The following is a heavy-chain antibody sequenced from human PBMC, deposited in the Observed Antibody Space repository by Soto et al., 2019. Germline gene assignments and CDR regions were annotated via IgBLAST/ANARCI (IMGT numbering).Heavy chain of an antibody. CDR2: IYNEFT. V-gene: IGHV3-66*01. D-gene: IGHD2-15*01. J-gene: IGHJ3*02. Sequence: EVQLVESGGGLVQPGGSLRLSCVASGFTVTEIYMNWVRQAPGKGLEWVSVIYNEFTDYADSVRGRFSISTDSSKNALYLQLNGVRAEDSAVYYCVREPRYCSGGSCSIMGDAFDIWGQGTMVTVSS. CDR3: VREPRYCSGGSCSIMGDAFDI. CDR1: GFTVTEIY.